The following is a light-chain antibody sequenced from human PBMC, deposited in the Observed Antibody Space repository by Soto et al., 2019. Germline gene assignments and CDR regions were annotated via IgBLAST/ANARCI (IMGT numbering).Light chain of an antibody. Sequence: DIQMTQSPSTLSASVGDRVTITCRASQDISTWLAWYQQRPGKAPHLLIYDATRLQSGVPSRFTGSGSGTEFTLTVSSLHPDDFATFYCQHRVFGPGTTLEIK. CDR3: QHRV. CDR1: QDISTW. J-gene: IGKJ3*01. V-gene: IGKV1-5*01. CDR2: DAT.